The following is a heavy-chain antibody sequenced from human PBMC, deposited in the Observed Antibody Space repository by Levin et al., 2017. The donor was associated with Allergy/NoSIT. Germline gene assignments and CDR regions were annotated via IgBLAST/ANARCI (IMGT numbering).Heavy chain of an antibody. D-gene: IGHD6-13*01. CDR2: ISGSGGST. CDR3: AKLRQLVFLDY. CDR1: GFTFSSYA. V-gene: IGHV3-23*01. Sequence: GESLKISCAASGFTFSSYAMSWVRQAPGKGLEWVSAISGSGGSTYYADSVKGRFTISRDNSKNTLYLQMNSLRAEDTAVYYCAKLRQLVFLDYWGQGTLVTVSS. J-gene: IGHJ4*02.